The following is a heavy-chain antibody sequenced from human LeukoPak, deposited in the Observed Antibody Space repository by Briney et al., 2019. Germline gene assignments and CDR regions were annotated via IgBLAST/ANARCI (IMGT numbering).Heavy chain of an antibody. Sequence: TSETLSLTCTVSGGSISSGGYYCSWIRQHPGKRLAWIGYIYYSGSTYYNPSLKSRVTISVDTSKNQFSLKLSSVTAADTAVYYCARVRINWRHFDYWGQGTLVTVSS. CDR1: GGSISSGGYY. J-gene: IGHJ4*02. CDR2: IYYSGST. D-gene: IGHD1-14*01. CDR3: ARVRINWRHFDY. V-gene: IGHV4-31*03.